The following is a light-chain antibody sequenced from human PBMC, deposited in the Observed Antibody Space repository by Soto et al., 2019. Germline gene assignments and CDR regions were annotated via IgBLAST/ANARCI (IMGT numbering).Light chain of an antibody. V-gene: IGLV4-60*02. CDR3: ETWESTPLTG. CDR2: LEGSGSY. J-gene: IGLJ3*02. Sequence: QSVLTQSSSASASLGSSVKLTCTLSSGHSSYIIAWHQQQPGKAPRYLMKLEGSGSYNKGSGVPDRFSGSSSGADRYLTISNLLFGDEEDYCCETWESTPLTGFGGGTNLPVL. CDR1: SGHSSYI.